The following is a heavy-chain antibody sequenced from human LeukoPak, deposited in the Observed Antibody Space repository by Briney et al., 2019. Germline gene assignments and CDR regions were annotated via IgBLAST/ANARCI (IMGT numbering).Heavy chain of an antibody. V-gene: IGHV3-21*01. CDR3: ARAGVGATRYYYYYMDV. CDR2: ISSSSSYI. CDR1: GFPFSSYS. D-gene: IGHD1-26*01. J-gene: IGHJ6*03. Sequence: GGSLRLSCAASGFPFSSYSMNWVRQAPGKGLEWVSSISSSSSYIYYADSVKGRFTISRDNAKNSLYLQMNSLRAEDTAVYYCARAGVGATRYYYYYMDVWGKGTTVTISS.